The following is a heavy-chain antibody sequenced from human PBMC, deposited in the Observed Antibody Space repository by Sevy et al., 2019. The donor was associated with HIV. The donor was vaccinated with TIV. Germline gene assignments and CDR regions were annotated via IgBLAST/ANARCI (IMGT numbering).Heavy chain of an antibody. Sequence: ASVKVSCKASGYTFTGYYMHWVRQAPGQGLEWMGWINPNSGGTNYAQKFQGRVTMTRDTSISTAYMELGRLRSDDTAVYYCARAYCSGGSCYSVRFDPWGQGTLVTVSS. D-gene: IGHD2-15*01. V-gene: IGHV1-2*02. J-gene: IGHJ5*02. CDR2: INPNSGGT. CDR3: ARAYCSGGSCYSVRFDP. CDR1: GYTFTGYY.